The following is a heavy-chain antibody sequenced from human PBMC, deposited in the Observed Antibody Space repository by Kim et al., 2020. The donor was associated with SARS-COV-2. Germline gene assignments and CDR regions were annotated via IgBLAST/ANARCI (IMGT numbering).Heavy chain of an antibody. CDR3: ARDRGYGGYDS. Sequence: ASVKVSCKASGYTFTSYAMHWVRQAPGQGLEWMGWINADDGDTKYSQKFQGRVTITRDTSASTAYMELSSLRSEDTAVYYCARDRGYGGYDSWGQGTLVT. CDR1: GYTFTSYA. CDR2: INADDGDT. D-gene: IGHD5-12*01. V-gene: IGHV1-3*01. J-gene: IGHJ5*02.